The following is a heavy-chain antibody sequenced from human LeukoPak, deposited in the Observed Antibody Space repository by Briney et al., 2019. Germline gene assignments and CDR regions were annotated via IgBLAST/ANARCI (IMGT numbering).Heavy chain of an antibody. J-gene: IGHJ4*02. CDR2: IIYSGNT. Sequence: SETLSLTCTASSGSISSTSYYWGWIRQPPGRGLEWIGGIIYSGNTYYNPSLKSRVTISVDTTKNQFSLKLTSVTAADTAVYYCARAQVGIVGATEFAYWGQGTLVTVSS. D-gene: IGHD1-26*01. CDR3: ARAQVGIVGATEFAY. V-gene: IGHV4-39*01. CDR1: SGSISSTSYY.